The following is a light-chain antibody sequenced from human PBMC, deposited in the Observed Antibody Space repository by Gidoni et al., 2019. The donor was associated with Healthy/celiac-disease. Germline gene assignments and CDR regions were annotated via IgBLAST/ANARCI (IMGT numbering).Light chain of an antibody. J-gene: IGKJ3*01. CDR2: LGS. V-gene: IGKV2-28*01. Sequence: DIEMTQSLLSLPVPPGEPASIPCRSSQSLLHSTGYNYLDGYLQKPGQSPQLLINLGSNQPSGVPDNCSGGGSGTAFPLKISRVGAEDVGVYYCMQALQTPFTFGPGTKVDIK. CDR1: QSLLHSTGYNY. CDR3: MQALQTPFT.